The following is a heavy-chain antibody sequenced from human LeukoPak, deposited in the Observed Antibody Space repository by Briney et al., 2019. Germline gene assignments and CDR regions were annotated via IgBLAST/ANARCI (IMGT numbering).Heavy chain of an antibody. CDR3: ASWLVVTAITDPWVDY. D-gene: IGHD2-21*02. CDR1: GGSISGSSYY. CDR2: IYYSGST. Sequence: SETLSLTCTVSGGSISGSSYYWGWIRQPPGTGLEWIGSIYYSGSTYYNPSLKSRVTISVDTSKNQFSLKLSSVTAADTAVYYCASWLVVTAITDPWVDYWGQGTLVTVSS. J-gene: IGHJ4*02. V-gene: IGHV4-39*01.